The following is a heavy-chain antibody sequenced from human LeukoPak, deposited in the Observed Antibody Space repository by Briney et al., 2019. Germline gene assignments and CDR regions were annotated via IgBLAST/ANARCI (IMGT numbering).Heavy chain of an antibody. CDR3: ARFIAAPYYFDY. J-gene: IGHJ4*02. Sequence: PSETLSLTCTVSGGSISSSSYYWGWIRQPPGKGLEWIGSIYYSGSTYYNPSLKSRVTISVDTSKKQFSLKLSSVTAADTAVYYCARFIAAPYYFDYWGRGTLVTVSS. CDR1: GGSISSSSYY. V-gene: IGHV4-39*01. D-gene: IGHD6-13*01. CDR2: IYYSGST.